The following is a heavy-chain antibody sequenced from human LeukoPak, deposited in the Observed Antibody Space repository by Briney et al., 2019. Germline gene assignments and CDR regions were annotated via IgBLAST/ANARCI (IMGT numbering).Heavy chain of an antibody. J-gene: IGHJ5*02. CDR1: GGSVGSSPYY. V-gene: IGHV4-39*07. Sequence: KPSETLSLTCTVSGGSVGSSPYYWAWVRQPPGRELDWIGSVSYSGRPSYTPSLESRVTISIDTSKNQFSLKVASVTAADMAVYYCARVRGCNVHNCLLGGWFDPWGQGTLVTVSS. CDR3: ARVRGCNVHNCLLGGWFDP. D-gene: IGHD1-20*01. CDR2: VSYSGRP.